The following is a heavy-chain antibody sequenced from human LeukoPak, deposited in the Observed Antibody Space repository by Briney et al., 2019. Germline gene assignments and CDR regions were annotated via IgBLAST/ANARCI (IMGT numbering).Heavy chain of an antibody. D-gene: IGHD6-19*01. CDR3: ARDRGAVAGNYYYGMDV. CDR1: GGSISSSSYY. CDR2: IYYSGST. V-gene: IGHV4-39*07. Sequence: SETLSLTCTVSGGSISSSSYYWGWIRQPPGKGLEWIGSIYYSGSTCYNPSLKSRVTISVDTSKNQFSLKLSSVTAADTAVYYCARDRGAVAGNYYYGMDVWGQGTTVTASS. J-gene: IGHJ6*02.